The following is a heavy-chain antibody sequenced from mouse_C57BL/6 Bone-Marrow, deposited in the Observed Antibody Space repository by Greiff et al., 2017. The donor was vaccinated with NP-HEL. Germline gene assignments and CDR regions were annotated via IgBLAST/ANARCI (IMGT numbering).Heavy chain of an antibody. D-gene: IGHD4-1*01. CDR3: TRSLWDYYAMDY. CDR1: GYTFTDYE. J-gene: IGHJ4*01. Sequence: VKVVESGAELVRPGASVTLSCKASGYTFTDYEMHWVKQTPVHGLEWIGAIDPETGGTAYNQKFKGKAILTADKSSSTAYMELRSLTSEDSAVYYCTRSLWDYYAMDYWGQGTSVTVSS. V-gene: IGHV1-15*01. CDR2: IDPETGGT.